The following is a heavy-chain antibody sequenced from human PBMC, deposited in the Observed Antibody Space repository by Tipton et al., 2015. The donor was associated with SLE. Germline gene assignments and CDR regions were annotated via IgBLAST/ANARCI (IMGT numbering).Heavy chain of an antibody. Sequence: LRLSCTVSGGSIRTEYWSWIRQPPGKGLEWIGYIYYSGSTYYNPSLKSRVTISRDTSKNHFSLNLNSVTAADTAVYYCARVIGGVGYFDLWGRGTLVTVSS. V-gene: IGHV4-59*01. CDR3: ARVIGGVGYFDL. CDR2: IYYSGST. CDR1: GGSIRTEY. J-gene: IGHJ2*01. D-gene: IGHD2-15*01.